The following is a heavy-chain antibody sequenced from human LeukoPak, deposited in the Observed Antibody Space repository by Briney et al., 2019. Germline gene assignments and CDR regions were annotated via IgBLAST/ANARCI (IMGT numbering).Heavy chain of an antibody. J-gene: IGHJ4*02. CDR3: AGLVGRYSSGLYYYYFDY. V-gene: IGHV4-4*02. D-gene: IGHD3-22*01. CDR1: GDSITSDKW. Sequence: SETLSLTCAVSGDSITSDKWWTWVRQPPGKGLEWIGEIHHSKSSNYYPSPKSRVTISVDKSKNQFFLNLSSVTAADTAVYYCAGLVGRYSSGLYYYYFDYWGQGTLVTVSS. CDR2: IHHSKSS.